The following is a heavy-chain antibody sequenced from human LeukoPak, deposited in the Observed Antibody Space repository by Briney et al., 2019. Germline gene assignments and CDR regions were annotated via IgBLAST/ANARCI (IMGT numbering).Heavy chain of an antibody. V-gene: IGHV4-39*07. J-gene: IGHJ4*02. CDR2: IYYSGST. D-gene: IGHD6-6*01. CDR3: AREGYSSSPRFSSGKFDY. CDR1: GGSISSSSYY. Sequence: PSETLSLTCTVSGGSISSSSYYWGWIRQPPGKGLEWIGSIYYSGSTYYNPSLKSRVTISVDTSKNQFSLKLSSVTAADTAVYYCAREGYSSSPRFSSGKFDYWGQGTLVTVSS.